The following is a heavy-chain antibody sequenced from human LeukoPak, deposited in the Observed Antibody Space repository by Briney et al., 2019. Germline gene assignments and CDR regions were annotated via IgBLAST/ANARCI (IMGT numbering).Heavy chain of an antibody. CDR2: ISSSGSTI. J-gene: IGHJ3*02. V-gene: IGHV3-48*03. D-gene: IGHD3-10*01. Sequence: PGGSLRLSCAASGFTFSSYEMNWVRQAPGKGLEWVSYISSSGSTIYYADSVKGRFTISRDNAKNSLYLQMNSLRAEDTAVYYCARELYGSGSYAYAFDIWGQGTMVTVSS. CDR3: ARELYGSGSYAYAFDI. CDR1: GFTFSSYE.